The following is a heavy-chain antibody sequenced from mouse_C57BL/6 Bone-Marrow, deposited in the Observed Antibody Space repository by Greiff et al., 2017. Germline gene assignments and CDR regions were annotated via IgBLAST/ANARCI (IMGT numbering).Heavy chain of an antibody. CDR3: ARAYYGSSYQAWFAY. V-gene: IGHV5-17*01. D-gene: IGHD1-1*01. J-gene: IGHJ3*01. CDR2: ISSGSSTI. Sequence: EVQLVESGGGLVKPGGSLKLSCAASGFTFSDYGMHWVRQAPETGLEWVAYISSGSSTIYYADTVKGRFTISRDNAKNTLFLQMTSLRSEDTAMYYCARAYYGSSYQAWFAYWGQGTLVTVSA. CDR1: GFTFSDYG.